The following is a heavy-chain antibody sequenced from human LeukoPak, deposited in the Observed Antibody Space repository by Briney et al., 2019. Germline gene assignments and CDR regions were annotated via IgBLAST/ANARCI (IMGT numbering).Heavy chain of an antibody. CDR3: AREKLRYFEKTGFDS. Sequence: ASVTVSCTASGYTFTDYYIQWVRQAPGQGLEWMGWFNPNSGGSDYAQKFHGRVTMTGDTSISSGYMELSRLISDDTAVYYCAREKLRYFEKTGFDSWGQGTLVTVSS. D-gene: IGHD3-9*01. CDR1: GYTFTDYY. V-gene: IGHV1-2*02. CDR2: FNPNSGGS. J-gene: IGHJ5*01.